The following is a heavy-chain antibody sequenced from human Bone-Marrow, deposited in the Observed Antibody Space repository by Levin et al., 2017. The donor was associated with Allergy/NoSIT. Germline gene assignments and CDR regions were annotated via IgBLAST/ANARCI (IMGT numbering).Heavy chain of an antibody. CDR1: GFTFSSYA. CDR3: AKPMGITMIVVVTILDAFDI. V-gene: IGHV3-23*01. CDR2: ISGSGGST. D-gene: IGHD3-22*01. J-gene: IGHJ3*02. Sequence: PGGSLRLSCAASGFTFSSYAMSWVRQAPGKGLEWVSAISGSGGSTYYADSVKGRFTISRDNSKNTLYLQMNSLRAEDTAVYYCAKPMGITMIVVVTILDAFDIWGQGTMVTVSS.